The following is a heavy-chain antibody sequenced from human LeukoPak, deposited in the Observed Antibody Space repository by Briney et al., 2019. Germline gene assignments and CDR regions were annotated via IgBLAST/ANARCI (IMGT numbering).Heavy chain of an antibody. D-gene: IGHD3-3*01. CDR3: ARSSRAAIFGVVTQTSTPYYFDY. CDR1: GGSISSGSYY. Sequence: SETLSLTCTVSGGSISSGSYYWSWIRQPPGKGLEWIGYIYYSGSTNYNPSLKSRVTISVDTSKNQFSLKLSSVTAADTAVYYCARSSRAAIFGVVTQTSTPYYFDYWGQGTLVTVSS. V-gene: IGHV4-61*01. CDR2: IYYSGST. J-gene: IGHJ4*02.